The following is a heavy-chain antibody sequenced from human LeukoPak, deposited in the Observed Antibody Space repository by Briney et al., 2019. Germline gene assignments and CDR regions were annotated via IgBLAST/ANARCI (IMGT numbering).Heavy chain of an antibody. CDR2: ISSSGSTI. CDR1: GFTFSSDE. J-gene: IGHJ4*02. Sequence: GGSLRLSCAASGFTFSSDEMNWVRQAPGKGLEWVSYISSSGSTIYYADSVKGRFTISRDNAKNSLYLQMNSLRAEDTAVYYCARDRNTDFWSGYYTNYFDYWGQGTLVTVSS. D-gene: IGHD3-3*01. CDR3: ARDRNTDFWSGYYTNYFDY. V-gene: IGHV3-48*03.